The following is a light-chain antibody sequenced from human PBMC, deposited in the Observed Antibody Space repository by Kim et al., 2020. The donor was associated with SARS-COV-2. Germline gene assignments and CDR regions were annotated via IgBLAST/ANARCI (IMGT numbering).Light chain of an antibody. Sequence: QSISISCTGTSSDVAVYNYVSWYQQHPGKVPKLMIFDVSKRPSGVSNRFSGSKSGDTAFLIISGLQAEDEADYYCSSHTTSSTYVFGTGTKVTVL. CDR1: SSDVAVYNY. J-gene: IGLJ1*01. CDR2: DVS. CDR3: SSHTTSSTYV. V-gene: IGLV2-14*03.